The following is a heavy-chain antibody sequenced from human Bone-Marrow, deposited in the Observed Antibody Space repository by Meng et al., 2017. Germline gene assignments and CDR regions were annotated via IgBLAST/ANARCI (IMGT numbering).Heavy chain of an antibody. D-gene: IGHD1-26*01. CDR2: IYYSGST. CDR3: ATNSGSYYGTIDY. V-gene: IGHV4-39*07. J-gene: IGHJ4*02. Sequence: GSLRLSCTVSGGSISSSSYYWGWIRQPPGKGLEWIGSIYYSGSTYYNPSLKSRVTISVDTSKNQFSLKLSSVTAADTAVYYCATNSGSYYGTIDYWGQGTLVTGAS. CDR1: GGSISSSSYY.